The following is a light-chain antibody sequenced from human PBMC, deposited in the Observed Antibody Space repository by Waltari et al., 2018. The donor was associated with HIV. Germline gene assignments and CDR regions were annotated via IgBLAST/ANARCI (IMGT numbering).Light chain of an antibody. CDR3: GTWDSSLSAGL. V-gene: IGLV1-51*01. J-gene: IGLJ2*01. CDR1: SPNIGDNY. Sequence: QSVLTQPPSVSAAPGQKVTISCSGSSPNIGDNYVSWYQQLPGTAPKPLIYDNKKRPSGIPDRFSASKSGTSATLCITGLQTGDEADYYCGTWDSSLSAGLFGGGTKLTVL. CDR2: DNK.